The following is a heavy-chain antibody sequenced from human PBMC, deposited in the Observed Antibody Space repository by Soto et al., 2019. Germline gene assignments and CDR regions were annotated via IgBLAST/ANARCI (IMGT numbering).Heavy chain of an antibody. CDR3: ARKGVAFDY. D-gene: IGHD3-3*01. CDR1: GFTFSSYS. J-gene: IGHJ4*02. V-gene: IGHV3-48*02. Sequence: GESLILSCAASGFTFSSYSMNWVRQAPGKGLEWISYISTTSSSIYYADSVKGRFTISRDNAKNSLFLQMNSLRDEDTAVYYCARKGVAFDYWGQGALVTVSS. CDR2: ISTTSSSI.